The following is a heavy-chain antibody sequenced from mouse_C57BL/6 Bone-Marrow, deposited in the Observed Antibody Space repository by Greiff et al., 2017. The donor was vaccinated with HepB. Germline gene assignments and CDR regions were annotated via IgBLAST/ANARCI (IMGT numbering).Heavy chain of an antibody. CDR2: IDPETGGT. D-gene: IGHD1-1*01. J-gene: IGHJ1*03. V-gene: IGHV1-15*01. Sequence: QVQLQQSGAELVRPGASVTLSCKASGYTFTDYEMHWVKQTPVHGLEWIGAIDPETGGTAYNQKFKGKAILTADKSSSTAYMELRSLTSEDSAVYYWTRPYGSSYGYFDVWGTGTTVTVSS. CDR3: TRPYGSSYGYFDV. CDR1: GYTFTDYE.